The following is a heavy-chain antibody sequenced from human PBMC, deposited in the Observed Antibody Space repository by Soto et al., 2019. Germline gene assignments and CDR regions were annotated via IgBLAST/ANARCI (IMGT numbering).Heavy chain of an antibody. V-gene: IGHV1-24*01. CDR1: GAVFTTLA. CDR2: FDPEDGER. CDR3: VIRAVILSY. D-gene: IGHD3-10*01. J-gene: IGHJ4*02. Sequence: ASVKVSCKVSGAVFTTLAIHWVRQAPGNGPEWMGRFDPEDGERVYGKNFQGRITMTEDTSTNTAYMELNSLRSEDTAIYYCVIRAVILSYWAQGTPVTVSS.